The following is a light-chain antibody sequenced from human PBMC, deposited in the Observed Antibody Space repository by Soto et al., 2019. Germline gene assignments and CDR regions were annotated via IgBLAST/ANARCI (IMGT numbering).Light chain of an antibody. CDR2: GAS. CDR3: QQYGNSEYT. V-gene: IGKV3-20*01. Sequence: EIVLTQSPGTLSLSPGERATLSCRASQSVSSNYLAWYQQKPGQAPRLLIYGASGRATGIPDRFSGNGSGTDFTLTISRLEPEGFAVYYCQQYGNSEYTFGQGTKLEIK. CDR1: QSVSSNY. J-gene: IGKJ2*01.